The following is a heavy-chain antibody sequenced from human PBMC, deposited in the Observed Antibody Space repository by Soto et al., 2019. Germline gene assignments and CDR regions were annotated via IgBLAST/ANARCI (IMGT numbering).Heavy chain of an antibody. J-gene: IGHJ4*02. CDR1: GFTFSNAW. CDR3: AISATGDY. CDR2: IKQDGSEK. V-gene: IGHV3-7*03. D-gene: IGHD7-27*01. Sequence: PGGSLRLSCAASGFTFSNAWMSWVRQAPGKGLEWVANIKQDGSEKYYVDSVEGRFTISRDNAKNSLYLQMNSLRAEDTAVYYCAISATGDYWGQGTLVTVSS.